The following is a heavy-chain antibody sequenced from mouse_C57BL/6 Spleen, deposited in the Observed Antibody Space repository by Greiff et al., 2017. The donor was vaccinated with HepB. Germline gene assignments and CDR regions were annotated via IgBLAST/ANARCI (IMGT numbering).Heavy chain of an antibody. Sequence: QVQLQQSGAELAKPGASVKLSCKASGYTFTSYWMHWVKQRPGQGLEWIGYINPSSGYTKYNQKFKDKATLTADKSSSTAYMQLSSLTYEDSAVYYCARSRELDYSWFAYWGQGTLVTVSA. D-gene: IGHD2-4*01. J-gene: IGHJ3*01. CDR1: GYTFTSYW. CDR3: ARSRELDYSWFAY. V-gene: IGHV1-7*01. CDR2: INPSSGYT.